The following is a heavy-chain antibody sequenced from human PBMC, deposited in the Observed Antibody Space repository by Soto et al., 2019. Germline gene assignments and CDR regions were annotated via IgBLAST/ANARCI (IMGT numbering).Heavy chain of an antibody. CDR2: INTDGSST. CDR1: GVTFSNYW. J-gene: IGHJ4*02. CDR3: ATTYCGADCYLDY. D-gene: IGHD2-21*01. V-gene: IGHV3-74*01. Sequence: PGGSLRLSCAASGVTFSNYWMHWVRQAPGQGLVWVSRINTDGSSTTYADSVKGRFTISRDNAKSTLYLQMNSLRAEDTAVYYCATTYCGADCYLDYWGQGTLVTVSS.